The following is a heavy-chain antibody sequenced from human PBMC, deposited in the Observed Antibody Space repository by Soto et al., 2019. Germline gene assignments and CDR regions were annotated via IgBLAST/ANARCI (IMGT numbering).Heavy chain of an antibody. Sequence: PGEPLKISCEASGDSFNTYWICWVRQVPGKGLGWPGPIXPXAXXXSXXPPFQGQVTLSADKSIPTAYLQWNSLQASDTAMYFCARRRSGDAFDVWGQGTLVTVSS. CDR2: IXPXAXXX. CDR3: ARRRSGDAFDV. J-gene: IGHJ3*01. CDR1: GDSFNTYW. V-gene: IGHV5-51*01. D-gene: IGHD1-26*01.